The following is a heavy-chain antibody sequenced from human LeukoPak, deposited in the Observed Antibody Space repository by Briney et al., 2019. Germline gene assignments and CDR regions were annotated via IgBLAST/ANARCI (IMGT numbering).Heavy chain of an antibody. CDR2: IIPIFGTA. D-gene: IGHD2-2*01. V-gene: IGHV1-69*06. CDR1: GGTSSSYA. Sequence: SVKVSCKASGGTSSSYAISWVRQAPGQGLEWMGGIIPIFGTANYAQKFQGRVTITADKSTSTAYMELSSLRSEDTAVYYCARPRDLVYCSSTSCYPYYYYYGMDVWGKGTTVTVSS. CDR3: ARPRDLVYCSSTSCYPYYYYYGMDV. J-gene: IGHJ6*04.